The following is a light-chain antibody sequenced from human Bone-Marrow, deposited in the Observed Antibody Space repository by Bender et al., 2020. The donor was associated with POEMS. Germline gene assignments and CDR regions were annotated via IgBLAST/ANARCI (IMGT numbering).Light chain of an antibody. Sequence: QSALTQRASVSGSPGQSITISCTGTSSDIGGYDYVSWYQQHPGKAPKVGIFEVDNRPSGVSNRFSGSKSGNTASLTISGLQAEDEADYYCSSYTSAGVTTPPYVFGTGTRVTVL. CDR1: SSDIGGYDY. V-gene: IGLV2-14*03. CDR3: SSYTSAGVTTPPYV. CDR2: EVD. J-gene: IGLJ1*01.